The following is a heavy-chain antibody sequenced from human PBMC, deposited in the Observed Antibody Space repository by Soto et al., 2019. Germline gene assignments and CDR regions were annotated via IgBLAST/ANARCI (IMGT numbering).Heavy chain of an antibody. J-gene: IGHJ3*02. CDR2: ISGSSGYT. CDR3: ARDPLYCSGGSCYSDLPVDI. V-gene: IGHV3-23*01. CDR1: GFTFSSYA. Sequence: PGGSLRLSCAASGFTFSSYAMSWVRQAPGKGLEWVSAISGSSGYTYYADSVKGRFTISRDNSKNTLYLQMNSLRAEDTAVYYCARDPLYCSGGSCYSDLPVDIWGQGTMVTVSS. D-gene: IGHD2-15*01.